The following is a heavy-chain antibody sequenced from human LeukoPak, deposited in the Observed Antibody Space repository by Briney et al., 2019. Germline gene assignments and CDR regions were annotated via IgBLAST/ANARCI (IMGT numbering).Heavy chain of an antibody. CDR1: GFTFSSYS. V-gene: IGHV3-48*01. J-gene: IGHJ2*01. CDR2: ISVSSSTI. CDR3: TRDVNLNFFDV. Sequence: GGSLRLSCAASGFTFSSYSMNWVRQTPGKGLEWVSYISVSSSTIYYADSVKGRFTISRDNAKNSLYLQMNSLRAEDTAVYYCTRDVNLNFFDVWGRGTLVTVSS. D-gene: IGHD3-9*01.